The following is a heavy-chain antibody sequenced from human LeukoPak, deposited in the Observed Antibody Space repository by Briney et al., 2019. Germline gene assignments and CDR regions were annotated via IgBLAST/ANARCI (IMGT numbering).Heavy chain of an antibody. V-gene: IGHV1-18*01. CDR3: ARAGGLNPNHWLLVVPAAPAPYDAFDI. J-gene: IGHJ3*02. CDR2: ISAYNGNT. CDR1: GGTFSSYA. D-gene: IGHD2-2*01. Sequence: GASVKVSCKASGGTFSSYAISWVRQAPGQGLEWMGWISAYNGNTNYAQKLQGRVTMTTDTSTSTAYMELRSLRSDDTAVYYCARAGGLNPNHWLLVVPAAPAPYDAFDIWGQGTMVTVSS.